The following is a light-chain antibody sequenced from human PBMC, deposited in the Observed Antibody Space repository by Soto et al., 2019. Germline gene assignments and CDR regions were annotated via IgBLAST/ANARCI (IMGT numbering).Light chain of an antibody. CDR1: SSNIGAGQD. J-gene: IGLJ2*01. CDR2: TNN. V-gene: IGLV1-40*01. Sequence: QSVLTQPPSVSGAPGQRVTISCTGTSSNIGAGQDVHWYRQLPGAAPKFLIYTNNQRPSGVPDRFSGSKSGTSASLAISGLRSEDEADFYCAAWDDSLNAVVFGGGTKLTVL. CDR3: AAWDDSLNAVV.